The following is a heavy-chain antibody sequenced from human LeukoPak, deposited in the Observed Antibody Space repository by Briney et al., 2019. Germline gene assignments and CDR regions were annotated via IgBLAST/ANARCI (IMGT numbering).Heavy chain of an antibody. D-gene: IGHD6-19*01. J-gene: IGHJ4*02. CDR2: ISGSGST. V-gene: IGHV3-23*01. CDR3: AKAGSGWYFDY. CDR1: GFAFSIDA. Sequence: PGGSLRLSCTAAGFAFSIDAMRWVRQAPGKGLEWVSLISGSGSTYYADSVKGRFTISRDNSKNTLSLQVNSLRAEDTAIYYCAKAGSGWYFDYWGQGTLVTVSS.